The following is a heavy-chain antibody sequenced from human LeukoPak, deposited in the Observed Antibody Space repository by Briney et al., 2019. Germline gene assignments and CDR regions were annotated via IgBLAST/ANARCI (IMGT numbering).Heavy chain of an antibody. J-gene: IGHJ4*02. V-gene: IGHV3-7*03. CDR3: ARASGWGSTFDY. D-gene: IGHD3-10*01. CDR2: INQDGSEK. Sequence: GGSLRLSCAASGFTFNNYWMAWVRQASGEGLEWVANINQDGSEKHYVDSVKGRFTISRDDAKNSLYLQMNSLRAEDTALYYCARASGWGSTFDYWGQGSLVTASS. CDR1: GFTFNNYW.